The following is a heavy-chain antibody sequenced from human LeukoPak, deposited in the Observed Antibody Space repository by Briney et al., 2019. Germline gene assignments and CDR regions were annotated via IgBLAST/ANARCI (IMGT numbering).Heavy chain of an antibody. CDR1: GYSFTSYW. V-gene: IGHV5-10-1*01. D-gene: IGHD7-27*01. J-gene: IGHJ4*02. CDR2: IDPSDSYT. CDR3: ARTTGPHHFDY. Sequence: GESLKISCKGSGYSFTSYWISWVRQMPGRGLEWMGRIDPSDSYTNYSPSFQGHVTISADKSISTAYLQWSSLKASDTAMHYCARTTGPHHFDYWGQGALVTVSS.